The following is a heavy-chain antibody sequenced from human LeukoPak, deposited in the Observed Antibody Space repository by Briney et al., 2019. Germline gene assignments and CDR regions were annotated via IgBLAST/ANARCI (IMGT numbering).Heavy chain of an antibody. Sequence: GGSLRLSCAASGFSIRSYEMNWVRQAPGKGLEWVSYISSTGSTIYYADSVKGRFTISRDNAKNSLYLQMSSLRAEDTAVYYCARDRRDYYDSSGNTRIDYWGQGTLVTVSS. CDR1: GFSIRSYE. CDR2: ISSTGSTI. D-gene: IGHD3-22*01. CDR3: ARDRRDYYDSSGNTRIDY. J-gene: IGHJ4*02. V-gene: IGHV3-48*03.